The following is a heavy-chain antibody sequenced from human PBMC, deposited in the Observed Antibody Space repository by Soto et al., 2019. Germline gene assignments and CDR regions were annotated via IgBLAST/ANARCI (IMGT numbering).Heavy chain of an antibody. Sequence: ASVKVSCKASGYTFTSYAMHWVRQAPGQSLEWMGWINAGNGYTKYSQDFQGRVTITRDTSATTAYMDLNSLRSEDTAVYYCARGSGRYCTGGSCFNDALDIWGQGTMVTVSS. CDR3: ARGSGRYCTGGSCFNDALDI. CDR2: INAGNGYT. V-gene: IGHV1-3*01. D-gene: IGHD2-8*02. J-gene: IGHJ3*02. CDR1: GYTFTSYA.